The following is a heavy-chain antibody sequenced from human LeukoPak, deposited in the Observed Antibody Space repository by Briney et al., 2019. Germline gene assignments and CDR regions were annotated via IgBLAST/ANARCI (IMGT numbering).Heavy chain of an antibody. V-gene: IGHV1-2*02. CDR2: INPNSGGT. CDR1: GYTFTGYY. Sequence: GASVKVSCKASGYTFTGYYMHWVRQAPGQGLEWMGWINPNSGGTNYAQKFQGRVTMTRDTSISTAYMELSRLRSDDTAVYYCARTPQVYYYYGMDVWGQGATVTVSS. CDR3: ARTPQVYYYYGMDV. J-gene: IGHJ6*02.